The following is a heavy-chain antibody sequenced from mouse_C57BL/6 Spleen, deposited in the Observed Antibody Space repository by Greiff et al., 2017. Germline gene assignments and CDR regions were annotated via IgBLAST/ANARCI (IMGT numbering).Heavy chain of an antibody. J-gene: IGHJ2*01. CDR1: GYTFTSYW. CDR3: ARWEGGYYFDY. Sequence: QVQLKQPGAELVRPGSSVKLSCKASGYTFTSYWMHWVKQRPIQGLEWIGNIDPSDSETHYNQKFKDKATLTVDKSSSTAYMQLSSLTSEDSAVYYCARWEGGYYFDYWGQGTTLTVSS. V-gene: IGHV1-52*01. CDR2: IDPSDSET. D-gene: IGHD4-1*01.